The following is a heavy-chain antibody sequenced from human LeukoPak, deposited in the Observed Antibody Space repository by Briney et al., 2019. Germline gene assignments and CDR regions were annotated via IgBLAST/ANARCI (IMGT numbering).Heavy chain of an antibody. J-gene: IGHJ5*02. V-gene: IGHV4-4*07. CDR3: ARVHWNYDVLAWFDP. CDR1: GGSIDIYS. CDR2: IFTSGAT. Sequence: SETLSLTCTVSGGSIDIYSWSWIRQPAGKGLEWIGRIFTSGATFYTPSVKTRVTMSIATSKNQFSLKLSSVTAADTAVYYCARVHWNYDVLAWFDPWGQGTLVTVSS. D-gene: IGHD1-7*01.